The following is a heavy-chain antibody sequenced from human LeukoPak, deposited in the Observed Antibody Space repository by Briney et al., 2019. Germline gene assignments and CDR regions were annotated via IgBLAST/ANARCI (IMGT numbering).Heavy chain of an antibody. J-gene: IGHJ4*02. CDR3: AKGFYDTGRYSPFDS. CDR2: VSAVGGTT. V-gene: IGHV3-23*01. CDR1: GFTFSTYA. D-gene: IGHD3-22*01. Sequence: PGGSLRLSCAAYGFTFSTYAMNWVRQAPGKGMEWVSGVSAVGGTTYYGDSVKGRFTISRDNSKNTVFLQMNNLRAEDAAIYYCAKGFYDTGRYSPFDSWGQGTLVTVSS.